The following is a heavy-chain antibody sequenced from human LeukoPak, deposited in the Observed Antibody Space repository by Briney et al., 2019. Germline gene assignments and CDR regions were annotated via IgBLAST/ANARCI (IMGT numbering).Heavy chain of an antibody. V-gene: IGHV3-11*01. Sequence: GGSLRLSCAASGFTFSDYYMSWIRQTPGKGLEWISYISSSGTAMFYADSVKGRFTISRDNAKNSLYLQMNSLRAEDTAMYYCARDVGYRYAQMFFDIWGQGTMVTVSS. J-gene: IGHJ3*02. D-gene: IGHD5-18*01. CDR1: GFTFSDYY. CDR3: ARDVGYRYAQMFFDI. CDR2: ISSSGTAM.